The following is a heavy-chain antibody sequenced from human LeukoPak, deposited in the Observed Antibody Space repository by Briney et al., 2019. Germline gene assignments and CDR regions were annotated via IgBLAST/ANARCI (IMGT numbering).Heavy chain of an antibody. D-gene: IGHD3-9*01. CDR1: GFTFDDYA. V-gene: IGHV3-9*01. CDR2: ISWNSGSI. J-gene: IGHJ4*02. Sequence: GGSLRLSCAASGFTFDDYAMHWVRQAPGKGLEWVSGISWNSGSIGYADSVKGRFTISRDNAKNSLYLQMNSLRAEDTALYYCAKDTLRTYYDIIEAGGFDYWGQGTLVTVSS. CDR3: AKDTLRTYYDIIEAGGFDY.